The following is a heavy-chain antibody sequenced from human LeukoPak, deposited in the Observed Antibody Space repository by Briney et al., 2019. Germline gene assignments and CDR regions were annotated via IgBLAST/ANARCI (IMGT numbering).Heavy chain of an antibody. Sequence: SQTLSLTCAISGGSVSSNSAAWNWIRQSPSRGLEWLGRTYYRSKWYNDYAVSVKSRITINPDTSKNQFSLQLNSVTPEDTAVYYCARAGAYYYDSSGYYSFDYWGQGTLVTVSS. V-gene: IGHV6-1*01. J-gene: IGHJ4*02. CDR1: GGSVSSNSAA. CDR3: ARAGAYYYDSSGYYSFDY. CDR2: TYYRSKWYN. D-gene: IGHD3-22*01.